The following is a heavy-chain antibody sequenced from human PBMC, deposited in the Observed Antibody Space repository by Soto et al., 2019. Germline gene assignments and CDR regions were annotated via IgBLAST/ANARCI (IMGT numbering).Heavy chain of an antibody. Sequence: VKVSCKASGYTFTSYGISWVRQAPGQGLEWMGWTSAYNGNTNYAQKLQGRVTMTTDTSTSTACMELRSLRSDDTAVYYCARDLRITMVRAPGYWGQGTLVTVSS. CDR3: ARDLRITMVRAPGY. CDR2: TSAYNGNT. V-gene: IGHV1-18*04. J-gene: IGHJ4*02. D-gene: IGHD3-10*01. CDR1: GYTFTSYG.